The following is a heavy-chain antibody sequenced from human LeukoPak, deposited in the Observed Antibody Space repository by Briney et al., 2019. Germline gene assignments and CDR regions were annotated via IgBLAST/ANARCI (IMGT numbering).Heavy chain of an antibody. J-gene: IGHJ4*02. Sequence: VASVKVSCKASGYTFTNYVLHWLRQAPGQGLEWMGWINPNSGGTNYAQNFQGRVTMTRDTSIGTAYMELSKLTSDDTAVYYCARAEFCAPNCDYYFYYWGQGTLVTVSS. CDR2: INPNSGGT. V-gene: IGHV1-2*02. CDR1: GYTFTNYV. CDR3: ARAEFCAPNCDYYFYY. D-gene: IGHD7-27*01.